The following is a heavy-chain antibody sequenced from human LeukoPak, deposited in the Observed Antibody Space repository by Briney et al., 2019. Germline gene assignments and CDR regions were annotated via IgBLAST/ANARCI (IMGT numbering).Heavy chain of an antibody. D-gene: IGHD6-13*01. J-gene: IGHJ4*02. Sequence: GGSLRLSCAASGFTFSSYGMHWVRQAPGKGLEWVAVISYDGSNKYYADSVKGRFTISRDNSKNTLHLQMNSLRAEDTAVYYCAKEVRSSSWTLDYWGQGTLVTVSS. CDR3: AKEVRSSSWTLDY. CDR1: GFTFSSYG. V-gene: IGHV3-30*18. CDR2: ISYDGSNK.